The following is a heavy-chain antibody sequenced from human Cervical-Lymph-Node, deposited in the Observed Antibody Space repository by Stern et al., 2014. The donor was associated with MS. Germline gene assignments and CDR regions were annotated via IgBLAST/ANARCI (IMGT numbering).Heavy chain of an antibody. CDR2: IVPGDGTT. J-gene: IGHJ5*02. D-gene: IGHD3-10*01. V-gene: IGHV1-46*04. CDR1: GYSFTRSD. Sequence: VQLVASGAEVKQPGASVKVSCKTSGYSFTRSDIHWVRQAPGQGLEWRGLIVPGDGTTTYAQTWQGRVSMTRDTSATTAYLELRSLRSEDTAVYYCARSGLGGAVGSWGQGTLVTVSA. CDR3: ARSGLGGAVGS.